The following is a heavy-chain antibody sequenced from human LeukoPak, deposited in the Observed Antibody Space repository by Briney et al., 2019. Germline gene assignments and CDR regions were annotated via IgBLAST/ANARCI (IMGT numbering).Heavy chain of an antibody. D-gene: IGHD3-3*01. Sequence: ASVKVSCKASGYTFTGYYMHWVRQAPGQGLEWMGWINPNSGGTNYAQKFQGRVTMTRDTSISTAYMELSRLRYDDTAVYYCARGNYDFWSGRYPDSWGQGTLVTVSS. CDR3: ARGNYDFWSGRYPDS. CDR1: GYTFTGYY. V-gene: IGHV1-2*02. J-gene: IGHJ5*01. CDR2: INPNSGGT.